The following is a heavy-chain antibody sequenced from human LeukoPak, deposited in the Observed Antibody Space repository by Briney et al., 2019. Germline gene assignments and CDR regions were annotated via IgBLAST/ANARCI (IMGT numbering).Heavy chain of an antibody. CDR1: GGSINSSDYY. V-gene: IGHV4-39*07. J-gene: IGHJ4*02. Sequence: SETLSLTCTVSGGSINSSDYYWGWIRQPPGKGLEWIGSIYYSGSTQYNPTLKTRVTISEDTSKNQFSLKLTSVTAADTAVYYCAGGGYGSTTLPFDYWGQGTLVTVSS. CDR2: IYYSGST. D-gene: IGHD2/OR15-2a*01. CDR3: AGGGYGSTTLPFDY.